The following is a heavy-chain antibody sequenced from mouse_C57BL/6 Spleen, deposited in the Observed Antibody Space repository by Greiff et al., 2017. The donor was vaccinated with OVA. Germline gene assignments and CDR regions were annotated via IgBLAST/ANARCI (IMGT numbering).Heavy chain of an antibody. CDR1: GYTFTSYW. D-gene: IGHD1-1*01. Sequence: EVHLVESGTVLARPGASVKMSCKTSGYTFTSYWMHWVKQRPGQGLEWIGAIYPGNSDTSYNQKFKGKAKLTAVTSASTAYMELSSLTNEDSAVYYCTRTFLITTVVAPAFDVWGTGTTVTVSS. CDR2: IYPGNSDT. J-gene: IGHJ1*03. CDR3: TRTFLITTVVAPAFDV. V-gene: IGHV1-5*01.